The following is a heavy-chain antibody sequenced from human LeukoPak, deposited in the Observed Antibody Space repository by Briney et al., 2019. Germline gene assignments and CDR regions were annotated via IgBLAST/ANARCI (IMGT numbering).Heavy chain of an antibody. V-gene: IGHV3-30*18. J-gene: IGHJ4*02. CDR3: AKDSDYDSSGSIDY. Sequence: GSSLRLSCAASGFTFSSYGLHWVRQAPGKGLEWVAVISYDGSNKYYADSVKGRFTISRDNCKNTLYLQMNSLRSDDTAVYYCAKDSDYDSSGSIDYWGQGTLVTVS. D-gene: IGHD3-22*01. CDR1: GFTFSSYG. CDR2: ISYDGSNK.